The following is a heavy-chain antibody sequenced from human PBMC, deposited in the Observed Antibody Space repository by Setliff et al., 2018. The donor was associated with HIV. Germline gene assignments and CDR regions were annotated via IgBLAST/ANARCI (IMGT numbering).Heavy chain of an antibody. Sequence: SGPTLVNPTQTLTLTCTFSGFSLSASGMRVSWIRQPPGKALEWLARVDWGDNRFYNSSLRTRLTISKDTSKNQVVLTMTNMDPVDTATYYCARDIVVVRDYYYMDVWGKGTTVTVS. CDR3: ARDIVVVRDYYYMDV. CDR2: VDWGDNR. V-gene: IGHV2-70*04. J-gene: IGHJ6*03. D-gene: IGHD2-15*01. CDR1: GFSLSASGMR.